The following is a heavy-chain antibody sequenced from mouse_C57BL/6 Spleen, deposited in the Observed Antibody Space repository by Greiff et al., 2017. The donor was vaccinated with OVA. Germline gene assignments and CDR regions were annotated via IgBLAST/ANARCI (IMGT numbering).Heavy chain of an antibody. CDR2: IHPNSGST. CDR3: ARSYYDAHYFDY. CDR1: GYTFTSYW. J-gene: IGHJ2*01. D-gene: IGHD2-4*01. V-gene: IGHV1-64*01. Sequence: QVQLQQPGAELVKPGASVKLSCKASGYTFTSYWMHWVKQRPGQGLEWIGMIHPNSGSTNYNEKFKSKATLTVDKSSSTAYMQLSSLTSEDSAVYYCARSYYDAHYFDYWGQGTTLTVSS.